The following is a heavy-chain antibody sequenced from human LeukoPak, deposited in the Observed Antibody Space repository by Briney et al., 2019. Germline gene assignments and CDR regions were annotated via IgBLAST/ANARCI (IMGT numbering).Heavy chain of an antibody. CDR1: GFTFSSYA. D-gene: IGHD3-9*01. J-gene: IGHJ4*02. CDR2: ISGSGGST. Sequence: GGSLRLSWAASGFTFSSYAMSWVRQAPGKGLEWVSAISGSGGSTYYADSVKGRFTISRDNSKNTLYLQVNGLRPEDTAVYYCPRDGGDNTAYYGVQFDCWRQGTLVTVSS. CDR3: PRDGGDNTAYYGVQFDC. V-gene: IGHV3-23*01.